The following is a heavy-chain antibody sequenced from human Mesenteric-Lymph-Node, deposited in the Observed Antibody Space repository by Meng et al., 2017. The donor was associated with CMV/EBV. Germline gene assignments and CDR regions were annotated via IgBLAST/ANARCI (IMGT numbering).Heavy chain of an antibody. CDR2: INSDGSST. CDR3: ARSGYSSSWYPLDY. D-gene: IGHD6-13*01. J-gene: IGHJ4*02. CDR1: GFTFSSYW. Sequence: GESLKISCAASGFTFSSYWMHWVRQAPGKGLVWVSRINSDGSSTTYADSVKGRFTISRDNAKNTLYLQMNTLRAEDTAVYYCARSGYSSSWYPLDYWGQG. V-gene: IGHV3-74*01.